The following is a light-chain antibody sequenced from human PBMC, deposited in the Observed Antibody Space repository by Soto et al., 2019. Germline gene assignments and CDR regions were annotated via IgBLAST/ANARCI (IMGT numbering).Light chain of an antibody. CDR3: QQYGSSGT. CDR1: QSVSSN. J-gene: IGKJ1*01. CDR2: GAS. Sequence: IVMTHSPATLSVSPGDIAALSGRAIQSVSSNLAWYQQKPGQAPRLLIYGASNRATGIPDRFSGSGSGTDFTLTISRLEPEDFAVYYCQQYGSSGTFGQGTKVDIK. V-gene: IGKV3-20*01.